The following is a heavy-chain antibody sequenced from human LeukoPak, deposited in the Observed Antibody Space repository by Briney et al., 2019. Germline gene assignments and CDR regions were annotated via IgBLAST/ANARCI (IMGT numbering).Heavy chain of an antibody. D-gene: IGHD3-22*01. CDR2: IKEDGTEK. V-gene: IGHV3-7*04. Sequence: GGSLRLSCAASGFXFSKYSMSWVRQAPGKGLEWVATIKEDGTEKYYVDSVKGRFTISRDIAKNSLYLQMNSLRAEDTAVYYCARGWLLDWGQGTLVTVSS. CDR3: ARGWLLD. J-gene: IGHJ4*02. CDR1: GFXFSKYS.